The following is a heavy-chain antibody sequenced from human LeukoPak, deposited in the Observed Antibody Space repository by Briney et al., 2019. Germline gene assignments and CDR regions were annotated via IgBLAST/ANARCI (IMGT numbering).Heavy chain of an antibody. CDR1: GFTVSSSY. J-gene: IGHJ4*02. D-gene: IGHD3-22*01. V-gene: IGHV3-53*01. CDR2: IFSGGGT. Sequence: GGSLRLSCAASGFTVSSSYMNWVRQAPGKGLEWVSLIFSGGGTYYADSVKGRFTISRDNSKNTLYLQMHSLRAEDTAVYYCARENYYYVLDYWGQGTLVTVSS. CDR3: ARENYYYVLDY.